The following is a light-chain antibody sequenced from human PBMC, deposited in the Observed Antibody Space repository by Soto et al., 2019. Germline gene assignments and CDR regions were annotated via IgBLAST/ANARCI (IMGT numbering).Light chain of an antibody. CDR1: QGIRNY. V-gene: IGKV1-17*03. CDR3: LQHNSYPLT. J-gene: IGKJ4*01. CDR2: GAS. Sequence: DIQLTQSPSAMSASVGDRFTITCRAIQGIRNYLAWFQQRPGEVPKRLIYGASSLQSGVPSRFSGSGSGTEFTLTISSLQPEDFETYYCLQHNSYPLTFGGGTKVDIK.